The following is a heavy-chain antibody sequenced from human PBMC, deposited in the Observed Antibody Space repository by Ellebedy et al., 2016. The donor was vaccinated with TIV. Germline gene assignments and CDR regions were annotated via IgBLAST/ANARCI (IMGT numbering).Heavy chain of an antibody. V-gene: IGHV4-59*08. CDR2: IYYSGST. J-gene: IGHJ4*02. Sequence: SETLSLXXTVSGGSISSYYWSWIRQPPGKGLEWIGYIYYSGSTNYNPSLKSRVTISVDTSKNQFSLKLSSVTAADTAVYYCARHSNDFDYWGQGTLVTVSS. CDR3: ARHSNDFDY. CDR1: GGSISSYY. D-gene: IGHD1-1*01.